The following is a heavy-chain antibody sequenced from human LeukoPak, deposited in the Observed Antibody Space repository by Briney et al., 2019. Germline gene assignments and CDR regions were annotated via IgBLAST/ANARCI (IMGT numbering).Heavy chain of an antibody. J-gene: IGHJ4*02. CDR2: INHSGST. V-gene: IGHV4-34*01. CDR1: GGSFSGYY. CDR3: ASSPYYYGSGSYSYGD. Sequence: SETLSLTCAVYGGSFSGYYWSWIRQPPGKGLEWIGEINHSGSTNYNPSLKSRVTISVDTSKNQFSLKLSSVTAADTAVYYCASSPYYYGSGSYSYGDWGQGTLVTVSS. D-gene: IGHD3-10*01.